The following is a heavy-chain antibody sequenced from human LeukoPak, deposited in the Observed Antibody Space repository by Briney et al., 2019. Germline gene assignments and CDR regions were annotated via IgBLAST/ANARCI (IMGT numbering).Heavy chain of an antibody. Sequence: PGGSLRLSCAASGFTFSSYAMTWVRQAPGKGLEWVSGISGSGGTTYYADSVKGRFTISRDNSKNTLYLQMNSLRAEDTAVYYCAKDYGYCSSTSCRPYAFDIWGQGTMVTVSS. CDR1: GFTFSSYA. CDR2: ISGSGGTT. D-gene: IGHD2-2*03. J-gene: IGHJ3*02. V-gene: IGHV3-23*01. CDR3: AKDYGYCSSTSCRPYAFDI.